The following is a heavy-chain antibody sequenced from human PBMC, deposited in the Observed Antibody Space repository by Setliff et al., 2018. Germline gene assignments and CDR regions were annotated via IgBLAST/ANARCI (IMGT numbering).Heavy chain of an antibody. CDR1: GYTFIDYG. V-gene: IGHV1-18*01. J-gene: IGHJ4*02. CDR3: SRLVRFCTRTSCQRLSGDEY. CDR2: ISPYTGKT. Sequence: ALVKVSCKASGYTFIDYGVSWVRQAPGQGLEWVGWISPYTGKTYLAPKFQDRVTLTADTSTTTAYLQLTNLRSDDTAIYFCSRLVRFCTRTSCQRLSGDEYWGQGALVTVSS. D-gene: IGHD2-2*01.